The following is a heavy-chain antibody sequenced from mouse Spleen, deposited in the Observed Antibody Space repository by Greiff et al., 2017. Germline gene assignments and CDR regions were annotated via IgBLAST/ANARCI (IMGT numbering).Heavy chain of an antibody. D-gene: IGHD2-3*01. V-gene: IGHV14-4*01. CDR3: TTPYDGNYVSWFAY. CDR2: IDPENGDT. Sequence: EVQLQQSGAELVRPGASVKLSCTASGFNIKDDYMHWVKQRPEQGLEWIGWIDPENGDTEYASKFQGKATITADTSSNTAYLQLSSLTSEDTAVYYCTTPYDGNYVSWFAYWGQGTLVTVSA. J-gene: IGHJ3*01. CDR1: GFNIKDDY.